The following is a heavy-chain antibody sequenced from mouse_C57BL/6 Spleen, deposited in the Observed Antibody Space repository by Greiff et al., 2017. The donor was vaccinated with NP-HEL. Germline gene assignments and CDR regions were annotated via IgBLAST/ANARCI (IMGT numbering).Heavy chain of an antibody. CDR3: ARDSTEGFAY. CDR2: ISDGGSYT. CDR1: GFTFSSYA. Sequence: EVKLMESGGGLVKPGGSLKLSCAASGFTFSSYAMSWVRQTPEKRLEWVATISDGGSYTYYPDNVKGRFTISRDNAKKNLYLQMSHLKSEDTAMYYCARDSTEGFAYWGQGTLVTVSA. J-gene: IGHJ3*01. V-gene: IGHV5-4*01.